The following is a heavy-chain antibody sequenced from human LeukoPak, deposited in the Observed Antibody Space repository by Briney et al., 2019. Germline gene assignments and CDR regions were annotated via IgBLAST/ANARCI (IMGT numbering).Heavy chain of an antibody. V-gene: IGHV1-8*02. Sequence: GASVKVSCKASGYTFTSYYMHWVRQAPGQGLEWMGWMNPNSGNTGYAQKFQGRVTMTRNTSISTAYMELSSLRSEDTAVYYCARSVNSGYYYYYYMDVWGKGTTVTISS. CDR2: MNPNSGNT. J-gene: IGHJ6*03. D-gene: IGHD2-21*01. CDR1: GYTFTSYY. CDR3: ARSVNSGYYYYYYMDV.